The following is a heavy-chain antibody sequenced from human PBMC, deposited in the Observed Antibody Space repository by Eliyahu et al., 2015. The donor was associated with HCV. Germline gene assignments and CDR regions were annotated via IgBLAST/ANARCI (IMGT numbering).Heavy chain of an antibody. J-gene: IGHJ3*02. CDR2: IKQDGSEK. V-gene: IGHV3-7*01. Sequence: EVQLVESGGGLLQPGGSLRLSCAASGFTFSSYWMSWVRQAPGKGLEWVANIKQDGSEKYYVDSVKGRFTISRDNAKNSLYLQMNSLRAEDTAVYYCAREAARSQGAFDIWGQGTMVTVSS. CDR3: AREAARSQGAFDI. D-gene: IGHD6-25*01. CDR1: GFTFSSYW.